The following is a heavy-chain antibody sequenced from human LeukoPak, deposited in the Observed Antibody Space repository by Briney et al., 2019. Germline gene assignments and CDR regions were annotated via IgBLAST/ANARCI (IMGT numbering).Heavy chain of an antibody. CDR2: ISSTSITM. Sequence: GGSPRLSCAASGFTFNRNNMNWVRQAPGKGLEWVSYISSTSITMYYADSVKGRFTISRDNAKNSLYLQMNSLRADDTAVYYCARETILAVAGDFWGQGTLVTVSS. J-gene: IGHJ4*02. CDR3: ARETILAVAGDF. V-gene: IGHV3-48*01. CDR1: GFTFNRNN. D-gene: IGHD6-19*01.